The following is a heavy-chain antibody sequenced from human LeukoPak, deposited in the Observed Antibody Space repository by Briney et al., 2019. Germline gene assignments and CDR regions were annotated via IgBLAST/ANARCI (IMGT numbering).Heavy chain of an antibody. CDR3: ARTDILTGYLDY. CDR2: IYYSGST. J-gene: IGHJ4*02. V-gene: IGHV4-59*01. CDR1: GGSISSYY. Sequence: SEILSLTCTVSGGSISSYYWSWIRQPPGKGLEWIGYIYYSGSTNYNPSLKSRVTISVDTSKNQSSLKLSSVTAADTAVYYCARTDILTGYLDYWGQGTLVTVSS. D-gene: IGHD3-9*01.